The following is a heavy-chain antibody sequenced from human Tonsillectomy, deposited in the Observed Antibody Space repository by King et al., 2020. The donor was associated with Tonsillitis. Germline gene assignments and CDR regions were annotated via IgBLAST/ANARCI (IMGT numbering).Heavy chain of an antibody. CDR3: ARFMGELLYSFDY. CDR2: IISSSSYT. D-gene: IGHD3-10*01. CDR1: GFTFSDYY. Sequence: VQLVESGGGLFKPGGSLRLSCAASGFTFSDYYMSWIRQAPGKGLEWVSYIISSSSYTNYADFMKVRFTLSRDNAQNSLYLQMNGLRAEETAVYYCARFMGELLYSFDYWGQGTLVTVSS. V-gene: IGHV3-11*06. J-gene: IGHJ4*02.